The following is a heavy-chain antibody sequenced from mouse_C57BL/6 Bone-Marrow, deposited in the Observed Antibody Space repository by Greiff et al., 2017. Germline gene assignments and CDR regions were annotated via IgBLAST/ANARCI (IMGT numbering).Heavy chain of an antibody. Sequence: EVQGVESGGGLVKPGGSLKLSCAASGFTFSSYAMSWVRQTPEKRLEWVATISDGGSYTYYPDNVKGRFTISRDNAKNNLYLQMSHLKSEDTAMYYCARDDGNYAMDYWGQGTSVTVSS. D-gene: IGHD2-3*01. CDR2: ISDGGSYT. V-gene: IGHV5-4*01. J-gene: IGHJ4*01. CDR3: ARDDGNYAMDY. CDR1: GFTFSSYA.